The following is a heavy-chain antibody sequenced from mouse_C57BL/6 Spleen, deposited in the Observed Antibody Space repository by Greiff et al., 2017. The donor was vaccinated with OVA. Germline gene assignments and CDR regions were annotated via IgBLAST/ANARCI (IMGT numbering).Heavy chain of an antibody. V-gene: IGHV5-16*01. CDR3: AREGEEYFDV. Sequence: DVKLVESEGGLVQPGRSMKLSCTASGFTFSDYYMAWVRQVPEKGLEWVANINYDGSSTYYLDSLKSRFIISRDNAKNILYLQMSSLKSEDTATYYCAREGEEYFDVWGTGTTVTVSS. CDR1: GFTFSDYY. J-gene: IGHJ1*03. CDR2: INYDGSST.